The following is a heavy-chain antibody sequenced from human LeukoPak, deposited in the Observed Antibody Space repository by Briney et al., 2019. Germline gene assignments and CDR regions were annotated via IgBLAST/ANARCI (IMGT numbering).Heavy chain of an antibody. CDR3: ASIQHRGPYFDY. CDR2: IYHSGST. CDR1: GGSISNSSSY. D-gene: IGHD1-26*01. V-gene: IGHV4-39*07. J-gene: IGHJ4*02. Sequence: SETLSLTCTVSGGSISNSSSYWGWIRQPPGKGLEWMGEIYHSGSTNYNPSLKSRVTISVDKSKNHFSLKLSSVTAADTAVYYCASIQHRGPYFDYWGQGTLVTVSS.